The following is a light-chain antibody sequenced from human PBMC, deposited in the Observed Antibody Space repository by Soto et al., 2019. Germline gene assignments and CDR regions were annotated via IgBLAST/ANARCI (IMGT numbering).Light chain of an antibody. V-gene: IGKV3-15*01. CDR1: QSVSSY. CDR3: QQYSKWPLT. J-gene: IGKJ4*01. CDR2: GAS. Sequence: EIVLTQSPGTLSLSPGERVTLSCRASQSVSSYLAWYQQKPGQAPRLLIYGASTGATGIPARFSGSGSGTEFILTISSLQSEDFAVYYCQQYSKWPLTFGGGTKV.